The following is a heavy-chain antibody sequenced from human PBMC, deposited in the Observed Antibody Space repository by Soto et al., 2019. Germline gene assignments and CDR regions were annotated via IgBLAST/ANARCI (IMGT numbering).Heavy chain of an antibody. Sequence: GGSLRLSCAASGFTFSSYGMHWVRQAPGKGLEWVAVISYDGSNTYYAGSVKGRFTISRDNSKNTLYLQMNSLTAEDTAVYYCAKGGVVSYYGSGSPGYFDYWGQGTLVTVSS. CDR3: AKGGVVSYYGSGSPGYFDY. J-gene: IGHJ4*02. CDR2: ISYDGSNT. V-gene: IGHV3-30*18. D-gene: IGHD3-10*01. CDR1: GFTFSSYG.